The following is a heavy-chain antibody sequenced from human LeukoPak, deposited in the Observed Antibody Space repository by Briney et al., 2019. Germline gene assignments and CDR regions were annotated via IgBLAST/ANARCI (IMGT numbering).Heavy chain of an antibody. D-gene: IGHD6-13*01. CDR3: ARDRGSSTGLDY. V-gene: IGHV3-21*01. Sequence: SGGSLRLSCAASGFTFSSYSMNGVRQAPGKGLEGVSSISSSSSYIYYADSVKGRFTISRDNAKNSLYLQMNSLRAEDTAVYYCARDRGSSTGLDYWGQGTLVTVSS. CDR2: ISSSSSYI. CDR1: GFTFSSYS. J-gene: IGHJ4*02.